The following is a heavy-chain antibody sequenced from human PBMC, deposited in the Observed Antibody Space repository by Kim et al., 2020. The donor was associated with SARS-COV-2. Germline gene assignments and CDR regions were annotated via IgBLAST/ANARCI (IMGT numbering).Heavy chain of an antibody. CDR2: NGIT. CDR3: ARGSNFDY. V-gene: IGHV4-59*09. Sequence: NGITNYTPSLKSRVTISVDTSKNQFSLKLSSVTAADTAVYYCARGSNFDYWGQGTLVTVSS. J-gene: IGHJ4*02.